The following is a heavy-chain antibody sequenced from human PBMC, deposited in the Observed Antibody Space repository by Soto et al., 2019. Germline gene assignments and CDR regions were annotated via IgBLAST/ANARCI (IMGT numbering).Heavy chain of an antibody. D-gene: IGHD2-2*01. J-gene: IGHJ6*02. V-gene: IGHV1-18*01. Sequence: IYLVQSGPEVRKPGASVKVSCKAPGYIFSNFGISWVRQAPGQGVEWMGWISGYNDNTNYAQKFQGRVRMTTDISTSTAYMELTTLRSEDTAVYYCAKDASSWFYYYYGMDVWGQGTTVTVSS. CDR3: AKDASSWFYYYYGMDV. CDR1: GYIFSNFG. CDR2: ISGYNDNT.